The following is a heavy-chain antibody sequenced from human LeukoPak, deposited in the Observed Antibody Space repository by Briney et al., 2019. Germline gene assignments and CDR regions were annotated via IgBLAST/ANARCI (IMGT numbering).Heavy chain of an antibody. Sequence: SETLSLTCTVSGGSIGTGDYSWNWIRQPPGKGLEWIGYIFYSGSTYSNPSLKSRVTISVHTPKYQFSLRLRAVTAPDTAVYYSARDPGSLTTHSRFDPGSQGRLVTVSS. CDR1: GGSIGTGDYS. D-gene: IGHD4-11*01. V-gene: IGHV4-30-4*01. J-gene: IGHJ5*02. CDR2: IFYSGST. CDR3: ARDPGSLTTHSRFDP.